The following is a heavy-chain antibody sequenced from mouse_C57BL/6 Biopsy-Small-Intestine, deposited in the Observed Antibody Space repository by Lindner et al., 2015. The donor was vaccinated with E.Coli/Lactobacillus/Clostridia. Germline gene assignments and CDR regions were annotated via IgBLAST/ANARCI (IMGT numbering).Heavy chain of an antibody. D-gene: IGHD2-13*01. J-gene: IGHJ2*01. CDR2: IYPGSGDT. CDR1: GYTFTDYY. CDR3: ARGDGDYDEFDY. Sequence: VQLQESGPELVKPGAPVKISCKASGYTFTDYYINWVKQRPGQGLEWIGWIYPGSGDTKYNENFKVKATLTVGTSSNTAYMQLSSLTSEDSAVYFCARGDGDYDEFDYWGQGTTLTVSS. V-gene: IGHV1-84*01.